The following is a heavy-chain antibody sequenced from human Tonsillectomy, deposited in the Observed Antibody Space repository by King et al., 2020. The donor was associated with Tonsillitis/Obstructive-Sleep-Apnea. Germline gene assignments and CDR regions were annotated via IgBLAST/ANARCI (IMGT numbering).Heavy chain of an antibody. V-gene: IGHV3-33*01. CDR2: IWYDGSNE. CDR1: GFTFSSYG. CDR3: AREWSGGSWYFGY. D-gene: IGHD1-26*01. J-gene: IGHJ4*02. Sequence: VQLVESGGGVVQPGRSLRLSCAASGFTFSSYGMHWVRQAPGKGLEWVAVIWYDGSNEYYAESVKGRFTISRDNSKNTLYLQMNSLRAEDTAVYYCAREWSGGSWYFGYWGQGILVTVSS.